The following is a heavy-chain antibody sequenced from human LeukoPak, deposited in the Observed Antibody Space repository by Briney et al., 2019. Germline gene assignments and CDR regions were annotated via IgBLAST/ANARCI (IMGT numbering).Heavy chain of an antibody. J-gene: IGHJ4*02. V-gene: IGHV4-31*03. CDR3: ARETPSSGPLGYFDY. D-gene: IGHD3-22*01. CDR1: GGSISSGGYY. Sequence: PSETLSLTCTVSGGSISSGGYYWSWIRQHPGKGLEWIGYIYYSGSTYYNPSLKSRVTISVDTSKNQFSLKLSSVTAADTAVYYCARETPSSGPLGYFDYWGQGTLVTVSS. CDR2: IYYSGST.